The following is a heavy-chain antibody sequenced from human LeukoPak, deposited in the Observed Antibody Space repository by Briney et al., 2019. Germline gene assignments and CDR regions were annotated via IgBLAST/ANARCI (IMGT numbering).Heavy chain of an antibody. V-gene: IGHV3-21*01. J-gene: IGHJ4*02. CDR1: GFTFSSYS. Sequence: PGGSLRLSCAASGFTFSSYSMDRVRQAPGKGLEWVSSISSSSSYIYYADSVKGRFTISRDNAKNSLYLQMNSLRAEDTAVYYCARDSSGWPSDYWGQGTLVTVSS. CDR2: ISSSSSYI. D-gene: IGHD6-19*01. CDR3: ARDSSGWPSDY.